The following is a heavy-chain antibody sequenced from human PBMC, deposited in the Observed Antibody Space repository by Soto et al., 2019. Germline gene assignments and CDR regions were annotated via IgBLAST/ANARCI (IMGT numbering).Heavy chain of an antibody. CDR1: GGSVSSHY. J-gene: IGHJ5*02. D-gene: IGHD6-19*01. Sequence: QVQLQESGPGLVNPSETLSLTCSVSGGSVSSHYRSWVRQPAGKGLEWIGRIYISGNTKYNPSFKSRVTMSVDTSKNQVSLRLSSVTAADTAVYYCARELKPYNSGWYFTLSWGQGTLVTVSS. CDR3: ARELKPYNSGWYFTLS. CDR2: IYISGNT. V-gene: IGHV4-4*07.